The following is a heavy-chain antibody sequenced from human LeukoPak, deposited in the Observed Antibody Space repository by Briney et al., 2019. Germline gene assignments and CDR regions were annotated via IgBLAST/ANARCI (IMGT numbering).Heavy chain of an antibody. CDR2: ISGSGGNT. J-gene: IGHJ4*02. D-gene: IGHD1-1*01. CDR3: AKDLTTGTLSSDC. CDR1: GFTFSSYA. Sequence: GGSLRLSCAASGFTFSSYAMSWVRQAPGKGLEWVSTISGSGGNTYYADSVKGRFTISRDNSKNTLYLQMNSLRAEDTAVYYCAKDLTTGTLSSDCWGQGTLVTVSS. V-gene: IGHV3-23*01.